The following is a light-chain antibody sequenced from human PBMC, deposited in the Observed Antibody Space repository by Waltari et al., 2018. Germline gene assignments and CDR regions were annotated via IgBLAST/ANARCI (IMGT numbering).Light chain of an antibody. CDR2: AAS. CDR1: QAISSW. V-gene: IGKV1-12*01. Sequence: DIQMTQSPSSVSASVGDRVTITCRASQAISSWLAWYQQKPGKAPKLLIYAASSWQSGVPSGFRGSGFGTDFTLTISSLQPEDFATYFCQQFDTVPLTFGQGTRLEIK. J-gene: IGKJ5*01. CDR3: QQFDTVPLT.